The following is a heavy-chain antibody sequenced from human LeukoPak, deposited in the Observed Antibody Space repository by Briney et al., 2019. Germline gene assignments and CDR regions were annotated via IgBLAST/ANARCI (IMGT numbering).Heavy chain of an antibody. CDR1: GFTFSSYA. D-gene: IGHD7-27*01. CDR2: ISYDGSNK. CDR3: ARMNWGDAFDI. V-gene: IGHV3-30-3*01. J-gene: IGHJ3*02. Sequence: PGGSLRLSCAASGFTFSSYAMHWVRQAPGKGLEWVAVISYDGSNKYYAYSVKGRFTISRDNSKNTLYLQMNSLRAEDTAVYYCARMNWGDAFDIWGQGTMVTVSS.